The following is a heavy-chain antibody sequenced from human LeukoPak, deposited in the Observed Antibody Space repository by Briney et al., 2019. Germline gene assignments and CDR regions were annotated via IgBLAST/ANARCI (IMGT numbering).Heavy chain of an antibody. V-gene: IGHV3-21*01. J-gene: IGHJ3*02. CDR3: ARTRGYSYGYDAFDI. Sequence: GGSLRLSCAASGFTFSSYNMNWVRQAPGKGLEWVSSITSSSSYIYYADSVKGRFTISRDNAKNSLYLQMNSLRAEDTAVYYCARTRGYSYGYDAFDIWGQGTMVTVSS. CDR1: GFTFSSYN. D-gene: IGHD5-18*01. CDR2: ITSSSSYI.